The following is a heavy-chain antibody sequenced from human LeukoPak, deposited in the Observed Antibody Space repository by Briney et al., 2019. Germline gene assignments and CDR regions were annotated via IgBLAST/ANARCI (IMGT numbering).Heavy chain of an antibody. D-gene: IGHD2-2*01. V-gene: IGHV4-34*01. CDR3: ARQGPLGYCSSTSCYAPDY. CDR1: GGSFSGYY. CDR2: INHSGST. Sequence: SETLSLTCAVYGGSFSGYYWSWIRQPPGKGLEWMGEINHSGSTNYNPSLKSRVTISVDTSKNQFSLKLSSVTAADTAVYYCARQGPLGYCSSTSCYAPDYWGQGTLVTVSS. J-gene: IGHJ4*02.